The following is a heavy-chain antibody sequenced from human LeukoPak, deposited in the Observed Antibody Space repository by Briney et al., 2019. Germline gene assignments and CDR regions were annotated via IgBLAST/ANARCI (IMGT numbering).Heavy chain of an antibody. CDR2: ISYDGSNK. Sequence: PGRSLRLPCAASGFTFSSYGMHWVRQAPGKGLEWVAVISYDGSNKYYADSVKGRFTISRDNSKNTLYLQMNSLRAEDTAVYYCAKDNSPGYCSGGNCYSEFDPWGQGTLVTVSS. V-gene: IGHV3-30*18. CDR1: GFTFSSYG. CDR3: AKDNSPGYCSGGNCYSEFDP. J-gene: IGHJ5*02. D-gene: IGHD2-15*01.